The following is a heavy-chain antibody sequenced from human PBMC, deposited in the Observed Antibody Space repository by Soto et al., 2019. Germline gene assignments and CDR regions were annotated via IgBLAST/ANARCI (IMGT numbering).Heavy chain of an antibody. CDR3: ARDEVPAAIRSYYYYYGMDV. V-gene: IGHV1-18*04. CDR1: GYTFTSYG. D-gene: IGHD2-2*02. J-gene: IGHJ6*02. CDR2: INAYNGNT. Sequence: ASVKVSCKASGYTFTSYGISWVRQAPGQGLEWMGWINAYNGNTNYAQKLQGRVTMTTDTSTSTAYMELRSLRSDDTAVYYCARDEVPAAIRSYYYYYGMDVWGQGTTVTVSS.